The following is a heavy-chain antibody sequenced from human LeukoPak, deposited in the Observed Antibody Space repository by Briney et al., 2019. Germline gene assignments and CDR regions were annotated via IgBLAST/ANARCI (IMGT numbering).Heavy chain of an antibody. D-gene: IGHD3-16*01. CDR1: GFTFSSYG. Sequence: PRGSLRLSCAASGFTFSSYGMSWVRQAPGKGLEWVSAISGSGGSTYYADSVKGRFTISRDNSKNTLYLQINSLRAEDTAVYFCAKDRLGGPYFFHYWGQGTLVTVSS. J-gene: IGHJ4*02. CDR2: ISGSGGST. V-gene: IGHV3-23*01. CDR3: AKDRLGGPYFFHY.